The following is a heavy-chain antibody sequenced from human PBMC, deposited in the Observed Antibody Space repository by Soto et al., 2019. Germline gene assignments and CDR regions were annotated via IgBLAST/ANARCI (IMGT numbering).Heavy chain of an antibody. Sequence: ASVKVSCKASGGTFSSYALSWVRQAPGQGLEWMGGILPIFGTANYAQKFQGRVTITADESTSTAYRKLSSLRSEDTAVYYCARDRFVVFWSGPLPRHYYGMDVWGQGTTVTVSS. D-gene: IGHD3-3*01. CDR2: ILPIFGTA. V-gene: IGHV1-69*13. CDR1: GGTFSSYA. CDR3: ARDRFVVFWSGPLPRHYYGMDV. J-gene: IGHJ6*02.